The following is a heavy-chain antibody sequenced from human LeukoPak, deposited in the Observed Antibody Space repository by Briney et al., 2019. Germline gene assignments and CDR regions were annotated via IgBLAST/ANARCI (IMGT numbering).Heavy chain of an antibody. V-gene: IGHV1-2*02. D-gene: IGHD3-22*01. Sequence: ASVKVSCKASGYTFTGYYMHWVRQAPGQGLEWMGWINPNSGGTNYAQKFQGRVTMTRDTSISTAYMELSRLRPDDTAVYYCARDLWAADYYDSSGYSFDYWGQGTLVTVSS. J-gene: IGHJ4*02. CDR1: GYTFTGYY. CDR3: ARDLWAADYYDSSGYSFDY. CDR2: INPNSGGT.